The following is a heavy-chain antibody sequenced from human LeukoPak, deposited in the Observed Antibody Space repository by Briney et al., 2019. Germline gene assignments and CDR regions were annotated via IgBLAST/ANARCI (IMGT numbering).Heavy chain of an antibody. D-gene: IGHD6-13*01. Sequence: ASVKVSCKASGYTFTSYDINWVRQATGQGLEWMGWMNPNSGNTGYAQKFQGRVTMTRNTSISTAYMELSSLRSEDTAVYYCARVAAAAGIVWFDPWGQGTLVTVSS. J-gene: IGHJ5*02. CDR3: ARVAAAAGIVWFDP. CDR1: GYTFTSYD. CDR2: MNPNSGNT. V-gene: IGHV1-8*01.